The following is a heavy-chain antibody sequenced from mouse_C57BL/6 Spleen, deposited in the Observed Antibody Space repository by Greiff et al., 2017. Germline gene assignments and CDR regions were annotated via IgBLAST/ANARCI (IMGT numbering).Heavy chain of an antibody. CDR3: TRSTYGKDY. D-gene: IGHD2-1*01. V-gene: IGHV1-15*01. J-gene: IGHJ2*01. CDR2: IDPETGGT. CDR1: GYTFTDYA. Sequence: VQLQQSGAELVRPGASVTLSCKASGYTFTDYAMHWVKPTPVHGLEWIGAIDPETGGTAYNQQFKGPATLTADKATSTAYMERRSLSADDSAVYYSTRSTYGKDYWGQGTTLTVAA.